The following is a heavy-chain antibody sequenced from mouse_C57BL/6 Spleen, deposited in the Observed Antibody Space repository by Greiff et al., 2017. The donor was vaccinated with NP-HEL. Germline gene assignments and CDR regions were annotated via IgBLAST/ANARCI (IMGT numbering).Heavy chain of an antibody. V-gene: IGHV1-59*01. CDR2: IDPSDSYT. CDR1: GYTFTSYW. D-gene: IGHD2-4*01. J-gene: IGHJ2*01. Sequence: VQLQQPGAELVRPGTSVKLSCKASGYTFTSYWMHWVKQRPGQGLEWIGVIDPSDSYTNYNQKFKGKATLTVDTSFSTAYLQLSSLTSEGSAVYFCARLPLYDYDRCFDYWGQGTTLTVSS. CDR3: ARLPLYDYDRCFDY.